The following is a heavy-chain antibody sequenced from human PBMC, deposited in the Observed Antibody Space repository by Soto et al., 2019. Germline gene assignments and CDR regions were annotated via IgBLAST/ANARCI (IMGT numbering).Heavy chain of an antibody. V-gene: IGHV3-30*18. CDR2: ISYDGSNK. CDR1: GFTFSSYG. CDR3: AKYPGIGYGSPFSMSGFMDV. J-gene: IGHJ6*02. D-gene: IGHD6-13*01. Sequence: GGSLRLSCAASGFTFSSYGMHWVRQAPGKGLEWVAVISYDGSNKYYADSVKGRFTISRDNSKNTLYLQMNILRAEDTAVYYCAKYPGIGYGSPFSMSGFMDVWGQGTTVTVSS.